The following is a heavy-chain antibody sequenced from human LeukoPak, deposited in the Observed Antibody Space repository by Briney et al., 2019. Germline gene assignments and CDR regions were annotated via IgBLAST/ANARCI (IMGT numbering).Heavy chain of an antibody. CDR1: GYTFTDYY. V-gene: IGHV1-2*02. CDR2: INSNVGAT. Sequence: ASVKVSCKASGYTFTDYYIHWVRHAPGQGLEWQYWINSNVGATNYALKFQGRVSLTRDTSISTAYMQLSRLRYDDTAVYYCARYILVLGVIRYWFDSWGQGTLVTVSS. D-gene: IGHD3-10*01. CDR3: ARYILVLGVIRYWFDS. J-gene: IGHJ5*01.